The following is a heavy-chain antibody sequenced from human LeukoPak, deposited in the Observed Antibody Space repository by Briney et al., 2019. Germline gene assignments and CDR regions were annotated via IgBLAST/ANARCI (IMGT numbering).Heavy chain of an antibody. CDR2: VYNSGNS. V-gene: IGHV4-59*01. Sequence: SETLSLTCTVSGGSISGYYLSWIRQPPGKGLEWIGYVYNSGNSDYNPSLKSRVSISADTSKNQLSLKLSSVTAADTAVYYCARAHSNNWRFDYWGQGTLVTVSS. CDR3: ARAHSNNWRFDY. J-gene: IGHJ4*02. CDR1: GGSISGYY. D-gene: IGHD6-13*01.